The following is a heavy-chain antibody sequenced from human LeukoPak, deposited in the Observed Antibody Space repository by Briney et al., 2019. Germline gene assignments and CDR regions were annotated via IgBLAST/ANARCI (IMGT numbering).Heavy chain of an antibody. CDR2: IYPGDSDT. D-gene: IGHD6-13*01. Sequence: GESLKISCKGSGYSFTSYWIGWVRQMPGKGLEWMGIIYPGDSDTRYSPSFQGQVTISADKSISTAYLQWSSLKASDTAMYYCARLIPPRSSWYASWFDPWGQGTLVTVSS. CDR3: ARLIPPRSSWYASWFDP. V-gene: IGHV5-51*01. J-gene: IGHJ5*02. CDR1: GYSFTSYW.